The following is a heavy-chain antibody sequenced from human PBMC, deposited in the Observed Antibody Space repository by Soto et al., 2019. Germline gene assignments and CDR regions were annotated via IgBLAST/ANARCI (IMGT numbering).Heavy chain of an antibody. CDR2: ISGRSNTI. V-gene: IGHV3-48*01. Sequence: PGGSLRLPCVAFGFTFSDHNMNWVRQAPGKGLEWVSFISGRSNTIYYADSVKGRFTISRDNSKNTLYLQMNSLRAEDTAVYYCAKGQWFDAFDIWGQGTMVTVSS. J-gene: IGHJ3*02. CDR1: GFTFSDHN. CDR3: AKGQWFDAFDI. D-gene: IGHD3-22*01.